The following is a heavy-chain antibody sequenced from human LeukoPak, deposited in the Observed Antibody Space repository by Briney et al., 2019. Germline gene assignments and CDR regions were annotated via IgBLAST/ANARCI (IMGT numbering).Heavy chain of an antibody. CDR3: ARDQGGGLVVPAAVFDY. CDR1: GFTFSSYA. J-gene: IGHJ4*02. D-gene: IGHD2-2*01. Sequence: GGSLRLSCAASGFTFSSYAMHWVRQAPGKGLEWVAVISYDGSNKYYADSVKGRFTISRDNPKNTLYLQMNSLRADDTAVYYCARDQGGGLVVPAAVFDYWGQGTLVTVSS. V-gene: IGHV3-30*01. CDR2: ISYDGSNK.